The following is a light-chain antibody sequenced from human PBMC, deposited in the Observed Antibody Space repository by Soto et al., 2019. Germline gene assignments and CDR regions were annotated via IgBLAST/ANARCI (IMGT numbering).Light chain of an antibody. V-gene: IGLV2-14*01. CDR3: TSYTTSNTLV. J-gene: IGLJ2*01. CDR1: SSDVGAYNY. Sequence: QSALTQSASVSGSPGQSITISCTGTSSDVGAYNYVSWYQQYPGKAPKLMIYEVSNRPSGVSNRFSGSKSGNTASLTISGLQAEDEADYYCTSYTTSNTLVFGGGTQLTVL. CDR2: EVS.